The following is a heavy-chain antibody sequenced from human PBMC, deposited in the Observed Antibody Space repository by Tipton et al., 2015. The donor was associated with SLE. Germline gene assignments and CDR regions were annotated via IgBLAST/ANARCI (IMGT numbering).Heavy chain of an antibody. J-gene: IGHJ1*01. CDR3: ASVPGEAYFQH. V-gene: IGHV3-7*01. Sequence: SLRLSCAASGFTVSSNYMGWVRQAPGKGLEWVAIINQYGTEKNYVDSVKGRFTISRDNAKNSMDLQMNSLRAEDTAVYFCASVPGEAYFQHWGRGTLVTVSS. CDR2: INQYGTEK. CDR1: GFTVSSNY.